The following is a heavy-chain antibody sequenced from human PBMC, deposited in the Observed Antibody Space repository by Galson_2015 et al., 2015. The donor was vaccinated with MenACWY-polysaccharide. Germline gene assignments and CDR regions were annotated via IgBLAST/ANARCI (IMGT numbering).Heavy chain of an antibody. Sequence: SVKVSCKASGYSFSGHEISWLRQAPGQGLEWMGRISGYNGDTKYAQNFQGRLTMTTDSSTSTLDMELKSLLFDDTAVYYCATGPAGHGGHEHWGQGTLATV. D-gene: IGHD5-24*01. J-gene: IGHJ4*02. CDR1: GYSFSGHE. CDR3: ATGPAGHGGHEH. CDR2: ISGYNGDT. V-gene: IGHV1-18*01.